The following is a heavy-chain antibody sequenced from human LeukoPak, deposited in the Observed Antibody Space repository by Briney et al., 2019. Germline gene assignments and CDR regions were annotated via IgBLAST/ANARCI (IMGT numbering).Heavy chain of an antibody. CDR2: IYFDGRTQ. D-gene: IGHD6-19*01. CDR1: GFTFSSYA. CDR3: AKAMAVPGGGDAFDV. J-gene: IGHJ3*01. Sequence: SGGSLRLSCAASGFTFSSYAMSWVRQAPGKGLEWVAGIYFDGRTQFYADSVRGRFTITRDNSKSTLYLQMNSLTAEDTGVYYCAKAMAVPGGGDAFDVWGQGTMVTVSS. V-gene: IGHV3-23*03.